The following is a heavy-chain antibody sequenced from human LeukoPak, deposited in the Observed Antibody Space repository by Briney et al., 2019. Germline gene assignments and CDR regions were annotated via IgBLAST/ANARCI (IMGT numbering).Heavy chain of an antibody. CDR3: AKWAAAGPFDY. Sequence: GGSLRLSCAASGFTFSSYGMHWVRQAPGKGLEWVAVIWYDGSNKYYADSVKGRFTISRDNSENTLYLQMNSLRAEDTAVYYCAKWAAAGPFDYWGQGTLVTVPS. J-gene: IGHJ4*02. CDR2: IWYDGSNK. CDR1: GFTFSSYG. V-gene: IGHV3-33*06. D-gene: IGHD6-13*01.